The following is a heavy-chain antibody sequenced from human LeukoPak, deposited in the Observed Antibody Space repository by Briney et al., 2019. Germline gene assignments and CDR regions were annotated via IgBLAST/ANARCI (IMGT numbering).Heavy chain of an antibody. CDR1: GGSFSGYY. Sequence: SETLSLTCAVYGGSFSGYYWSWIRQPPGKGLEWIGEINHSGSTNYNPSLKSRVTISVDTSKNQFSLKLSSVTAADTAVYYYARGWSRRLRYFDYWGQGTLVTVSS. V-gene: IGHV4-34*01. J-gene: IGHJ4*02. CDR3: ARGWSRRLRYFDY. CDR2: INHSGST. D-gene: IGHD2-21*02.